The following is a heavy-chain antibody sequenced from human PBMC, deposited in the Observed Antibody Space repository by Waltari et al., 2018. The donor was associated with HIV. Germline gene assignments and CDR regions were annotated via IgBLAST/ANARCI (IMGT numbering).Heavy chain of an antibody. V-gene: IGHV4-34*01. J-gene: IGHJ4*02. CDR3: ARGPNGSGSYYSDY. D-gene: IGHD3-10*01. CDR2: INHSGST. Sequence: QVQLQQWGAGLLKPSETLSLTCAVYGGSFSGYYWSWIRQPPGKGLEWIGEINHSGSTNYNPSRKSRVTRSVDTSKNQFSLKLSSLTAADTAVYYCARGPNGSGSYYSDYWGQGTLVTVSS. CDR1: GGSFSGYY.